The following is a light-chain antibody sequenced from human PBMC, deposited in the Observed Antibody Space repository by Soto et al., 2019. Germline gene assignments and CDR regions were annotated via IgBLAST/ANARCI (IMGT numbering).Light chain of an antibody. CDR3: SSYTSTNTLV. J-gene: IGLJ2*01. CDR1: SSDVGDYNY. CDR2: GVS. Sequence: QSALTQPASVSGSPGQSITISCTGTSSDVGDYNYVSWYQHHTGKAPKLIIYGVSNRPSGISNRFSGSKSGNTASLTISGLQAEDEADYYCSSYTSTNTLVFGGGTKVTVL. V-gene: IGLV2-14*03.